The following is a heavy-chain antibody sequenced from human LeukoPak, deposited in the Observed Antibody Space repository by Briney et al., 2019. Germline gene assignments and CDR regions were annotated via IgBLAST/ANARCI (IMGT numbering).Heavy chain of an antibody. J-gene: IGHJ6*03. Sequence: QAGGSLRLSCAASGFTFSSYAMSWVRQAPGQGLEWVSAISGSGGSTYYADSVKGRFTISRDNSKNTLYLQMNSLRAEDTAVYYCAKMDVDTAMYDYYYYMDVWGKGTTVTVSS. CDR3: AKMDVDTAMYDYYYYMDV. CDR2: ISGSGGST. CDR1: GFTFSSYA. V-gene: IGHV3-23*01. D-gene: IGHD5-18*01.